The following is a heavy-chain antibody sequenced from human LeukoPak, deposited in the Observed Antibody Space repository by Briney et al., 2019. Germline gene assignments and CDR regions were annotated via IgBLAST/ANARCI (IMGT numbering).Heavy chain of an antibody. V-gene: IGHV4-4*07. D-gene: IGHD6-13*01. CDR3: ARAGSSWYGAIDY. Sequence: PSETLSLTCTVSGVSVSSYYWSWIRQPAGKGLEWIGRIFASGRTNYNPSLKSRVTISVDTSKNQFSLKLSSVTAADTAVYYCARAGSSWYGAIDYWGQGTLVTVSS. CDR1: GVSVSSYY. J-gene: IGHJ4*02. CDR2: IFASGRT.